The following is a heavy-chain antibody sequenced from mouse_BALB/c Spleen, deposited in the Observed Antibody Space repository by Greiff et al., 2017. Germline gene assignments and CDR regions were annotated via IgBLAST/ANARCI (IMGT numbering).Heavy chain of an antibody. J-gene: IGHJ1*01. Sequence: QVQLQQPGSVLVRPGASVKLSCKASGYTFTSSWMHWAKQRPGQGLEWIGTIDPSDSYTSYNQKFKGKATLTVDTSSSTAYMQLSSLTSEDSAVYYCTRSTTVGARGYFDVWGAGTTVTVSS. V-gene: IGHV1S127*01. CDR1: GYTFTSSW. D-gene: IGHD1-1*01. CDR2: IDPSDSYT. CDR3: TRSTTVGARGYFDV.